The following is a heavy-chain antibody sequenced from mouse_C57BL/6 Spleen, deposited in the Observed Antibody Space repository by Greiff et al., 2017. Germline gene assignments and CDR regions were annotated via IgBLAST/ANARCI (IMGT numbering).Heavy chain of an antibody. CDR3: TRRGWLLRGYYAMDY. J-gene: IGHJ4*01. CDR2: IDPETGGT. Sequence: QVQLQQSGAELVRPGASVTLSCKASGYTFTDYEMPWVKQTPVHGLEWIGAIDPETGGTAYNQKFKGKAILTADKSSSTAYMELRSLTSEDSAVYYCTRRGWLLRGYYAMDYWGQGTSVTVSS. CDR1: GYTFTDYE. D-gene: IGHD2-3*01. V-gene: IGHV1-15*01.